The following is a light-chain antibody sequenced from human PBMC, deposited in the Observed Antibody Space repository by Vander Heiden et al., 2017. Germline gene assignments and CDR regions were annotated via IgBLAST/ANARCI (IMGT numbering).Light chain of an antibody. CDR2: DVS. CDR1: SSDIGGYKY. J-gene: IGLJ3*02. Sequence: QSALTQPASVSGSPGQSITISCTGTSSDIGGYKYVSWYQQHPGKAPKLMRYDVSNRPSGVSNRVSGSKSGSNASLTISGLQADDEGDYYCSSYTSTSTVVFGGGTKLTVL. CDR3: SSYTSTSTVV. V-gene: IGLV2-14*03.